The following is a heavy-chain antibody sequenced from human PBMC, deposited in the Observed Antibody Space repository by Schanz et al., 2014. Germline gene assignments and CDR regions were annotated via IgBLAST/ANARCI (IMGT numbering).Heavy chain of an antibody. CDR3: ARSTGDPFDY. J-gene: IGHJ4*02. Sequence: QVQLQESGPGLVKPSETLSLTCTVSGYSISSGYYWGWIRQPPGKGLEWIGSVYHSGSTYYNPSLKSGVPILVDTPKTHFSLKRSSVTAADTAVYYCARSTGDPFDYWGQGTLVTVSS. V-gene: IGHV4-38-2*02. D-gene: IGHD7-27*01. CDR1: GYSISSGYY. CDR2: VYHSGST.